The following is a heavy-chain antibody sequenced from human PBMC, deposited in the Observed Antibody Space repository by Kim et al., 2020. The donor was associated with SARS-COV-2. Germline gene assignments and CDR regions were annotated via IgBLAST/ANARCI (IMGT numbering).Heavy chain of an antibody. Sequence: KGRFTISRDDSKSIAYLQMNSLKTEDTAVYYCTSWMYYYDSSGYYPSFDYWGQGTLVTVSS. D-gene: IGHD3-22*01. V-gene: IGHV3-49*02. CDR3: TSWMYYYDSSGYYPSFDY. J-gene: IGHJ4*02.